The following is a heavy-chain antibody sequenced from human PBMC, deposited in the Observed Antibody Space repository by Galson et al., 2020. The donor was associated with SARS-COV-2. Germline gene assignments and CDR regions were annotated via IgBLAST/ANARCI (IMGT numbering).Heavy chain of an antibody. Sequence: GGSLRLSCAASGFTFSSYWTSWVRQAPGKGLEWVANIKQDGSEKYYVDSVKGRFTISRDNAKNSLYLQMNSLRAEDTAVYYCARDSIAAAPGVYYYYGMDVWGQGTTVTVSS. CDR2: IKQDGSEK. D-gene: IGHD6-13*01. V-gene: IGHV3-7*01. CDR1: GFTFSSYW. J-gene: IGHJ6*02. CDR3: ARDSIAAAPGVYYYYGMDV.